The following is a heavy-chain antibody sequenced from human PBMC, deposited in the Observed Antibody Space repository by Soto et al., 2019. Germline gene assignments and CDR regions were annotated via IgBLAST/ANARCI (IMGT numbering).Heavy chain of an antibody. CDR3: ARGGASAAFDI. CDR1: GFTFSSYW. D-gene: IGHD1-26*01. J-gene: IGHJ3*02. Sequence: PGGSLRLSCAASGFTFSSYWMHWVRQAPGKGLVWVSRINSDGSSTYYADSVKGRFTISRDNAKNTLYLQMNSLGAEDTAVYNCARGGASAAFDIWGQGTMVTVSS. V-gene: IGHV3-74*01. CDR2: INSDGSST.